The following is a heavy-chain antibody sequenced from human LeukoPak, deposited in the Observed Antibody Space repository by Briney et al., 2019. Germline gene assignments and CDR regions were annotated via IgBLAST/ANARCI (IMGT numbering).Heavy chain of an antibody. V-gene: IGHV3-30*02. CDR2: IRYDGSNK. D-gene: IGHD3-10*01. J-gene: IGHJ4*02. Sequence: GGSLRLSCAASGFTFSSYGMHWVRQAPGKGLEWVAFIRYDGSNKYYADSVKGRFTISRDNSKNTLYLQMNSLRAEDTAVYYCAKENSYYGSGSYSYFDYWGQGTLVTVSS. CDR3: AKENSYYGSGSYSYFDY. CDR1: GFTFSSYG.